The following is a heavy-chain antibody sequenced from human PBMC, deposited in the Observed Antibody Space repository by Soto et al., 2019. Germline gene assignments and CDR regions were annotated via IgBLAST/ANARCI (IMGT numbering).Heavy chain of an antibody. CDR3: ARSLSALFSLGDFNY. J-gene: IGHJ4*02. CDR1: GFTFSRYA. CDR2: ISGSGTGT. Sequence: EVHLLESGGGLVQPGGSLSLSCAASGFTFSRYALNWVRQAPGKGLEWVAGISGSGTGTHYAPSVKGRFIISSDNSKNTFYLRMNSLRAEDTAMYYCARSLSALFSLGDFNYWGQGALVTVSS. D-gene: IGHD2-21*01. V-gene: IGHV3-23*01.